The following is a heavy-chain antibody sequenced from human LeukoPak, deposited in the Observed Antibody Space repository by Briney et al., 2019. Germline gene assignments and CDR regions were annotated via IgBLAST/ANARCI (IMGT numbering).Heavy chain of an antibody. CDR1: GFTFSSYS. CDR2: ISSSSGYI. J-gene: IGHJ3*02. CDR3: AKDKDFRAKGAFDI. Sequence: GGSLRLSCAASGFTFSSYSMNWVRQAPGKGLEWVSSISSSSGYIYYADSVKGRFTISRDNAKNSLYLQMNSLRAEDTALYYCAKDKDFRAKGAFDIWGQGTMVTVSS. V-gene: IGHV3-21*04. D-gene: IGHD2/OR15-2a*01.